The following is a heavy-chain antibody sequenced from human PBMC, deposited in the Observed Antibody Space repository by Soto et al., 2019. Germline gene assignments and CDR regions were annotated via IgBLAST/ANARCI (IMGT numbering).Heavy chain of an antibody. Sequence: EVQLLESGGGLAQPGGSLRLSCAASGFTFTDYAMSWVRQAPGKGLEWVSAISAGGERTYYADSVKGRFTISRDNSKKSLYLQMNSLRAEDTAVYYCAKDDMVVVPAASGYGMDVWGQGTTVTVSS. J-gene: IGHJ6*02. D-gene: IGHD2-2*01. CDR1: GFTFTDYA. CDR3: AKDDMVVVPAASGYGMDV. CDR2: ISAGGERT. V-gene: IGHV3-23*01.